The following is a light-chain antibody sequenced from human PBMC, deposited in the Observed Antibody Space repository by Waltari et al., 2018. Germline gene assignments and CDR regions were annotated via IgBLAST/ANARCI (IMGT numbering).Light chain of an antibody. CDR1: QNVRN. CDR2: DAS. Sequence: EIVLTQSPATLSLSPGEGATLSCRTSQNVRNLAWYQQKPGQAPRLLIYDASTRVTGIPYRFSGCWSGTDFTLTISRLEPADFAVYYCQRSGLSPPLTFGGGTKVEIK. V-gene: IGKV3-20*01. J-gene: IGKJ4*01. CDR3: QRSGLSPPLT.